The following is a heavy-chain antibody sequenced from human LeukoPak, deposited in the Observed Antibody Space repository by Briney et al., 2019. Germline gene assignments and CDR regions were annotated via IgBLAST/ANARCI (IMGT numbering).Heavy chain of an antibody. J-gene: IGHJ4*02. Sequence: PGGSLRLSCAASGFTFSSYEMNWVRQAPGKGLEWVSYISRGGSTIYYADSVKGRFTISRDNSKNTLYLQMNSLRAEDTAVYYCARETTTLDYWGQGTLVTVSS. CDR1: GFTFSSYE. CDR2: ISRGGSTI. CDR3: ARETTTLDY. V-gene: IGHV3-48*03. D-gene: IGHD1-26*01.